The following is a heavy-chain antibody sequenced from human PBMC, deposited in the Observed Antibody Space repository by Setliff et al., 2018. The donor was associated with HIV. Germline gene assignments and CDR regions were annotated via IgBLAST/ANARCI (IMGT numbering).Heavy chain of an antibody. CDR2: IYSTGST. J-gene: IGHJ4*02. V-gene: IGHV4-59*11. CDR3: AKGAGFYGDYTFDH. D-gene: IGHD4-17*01. CDR1: GPSINIHY. Sequence: SETLSLTCTVSGPSINIHYWSWIRQSPGKAFEWIGYIYSTGSTNYNPSLQSRATISMVASRNQFSLKVTSVTAADTAVYYCAKGAGFYGDYTFDHWGQGRQVTVSS.